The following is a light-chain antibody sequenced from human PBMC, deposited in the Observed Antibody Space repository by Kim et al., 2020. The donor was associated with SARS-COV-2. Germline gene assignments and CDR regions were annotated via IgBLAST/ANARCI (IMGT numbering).Light chain of an antibody. CDR2: RAS. CDR1: QSISSW. V-gene: IGKV1-5*03. CDR3: QQYNTYPWT. Sequence: DIQMTQSPSTLSASVGDRVTITCRASQSISSWLAWYQQRQGKAPKVLIYRASDLGGGVPSRFSGSVSGTEFTLTISSLQPDDFATYYCQQYNTYPWTFGQGTKLDIK. J-gene: IGKJ1*01.